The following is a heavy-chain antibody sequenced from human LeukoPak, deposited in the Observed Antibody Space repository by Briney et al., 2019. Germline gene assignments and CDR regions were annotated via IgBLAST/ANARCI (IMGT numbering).Heavy chain of an antibody. Sequence: PSDTLSLTCTVAGGSIISSSYYWGGIRQPPGKGLEWIGSIYYSGDTYYNPSLKSRVAISVDSSKNQFSLKVTSVTAADTAVYYCAWGYGMDVWGQGTTVTVSS. V-gene: IGHV4-39*01. J-gene: IGHJ6*02. CDR3: AWGYGMDV. CDR1: GGSIISSSYY. D-gene: IGHD3-16*01. CDR2: IYYSGDT.